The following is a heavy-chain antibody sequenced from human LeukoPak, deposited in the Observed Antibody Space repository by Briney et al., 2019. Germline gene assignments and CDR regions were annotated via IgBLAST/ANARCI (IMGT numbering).Heavy chain of an antibody. CDR1: GFIVSSNY. J-gene: IGHJ4*02. Sequence: GSLRLSCAASGFIVSSNYMSWVRQAPGKGLECVSVIYSGGHTYYADSVKGRFTISRDNSKNTLYLQMNSLRVEDTAVYYCAVATIYYFDYWGQGTLVIVSS. V-gene: IGHV3-66*01. CDR2: IYSGGHT. D-gene: IGHD5-12*01. CDR3: AVATIYYFDY.